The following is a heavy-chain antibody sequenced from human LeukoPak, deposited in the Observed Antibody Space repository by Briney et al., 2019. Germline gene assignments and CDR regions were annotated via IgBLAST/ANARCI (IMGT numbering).Heavy chain of an antibody. CDR1: GGSISSGAYY. CDR3: ARDSSEWVAQHFDP. D-gene: IGHD6-19*01. Sequence: SQTLSLTCTVSGGSISSGAYYWSWFRQHPGKGLEWIGYIYYGGSTYYNPSLTSRVTISLDTSKNQFSLKLSSVTAADTAVYYCARDSSEWVAQHFDPWGQGILDTVSS. CDR2: IYYGGST. V-gene: IGHV4-31*03. J-gene: IGHJ5*02.